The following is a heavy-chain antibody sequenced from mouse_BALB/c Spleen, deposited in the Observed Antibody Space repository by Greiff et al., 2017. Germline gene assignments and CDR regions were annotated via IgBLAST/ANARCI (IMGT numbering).Heavy chain of an antibody. CDR3: ARHGGSSSVWAY. CDR1: GFTFSSYT. V-gene: IGHV5-12-2*01. CDR2: ISNGGGST. J-gene: IGHJ3*01. D-gene: IGHD1-1*01. Sequence: DVMLVESGGGLVQPGGSLKLSCAASGFTFSSYTMSWVRQTPEKRLEWVAYISNGGGSTYYPDTVKGRFTISRDNAKNTLYLQMSSLKSEDTAMYYCARHGGSSSVWAYWGQGTLVTVSA.